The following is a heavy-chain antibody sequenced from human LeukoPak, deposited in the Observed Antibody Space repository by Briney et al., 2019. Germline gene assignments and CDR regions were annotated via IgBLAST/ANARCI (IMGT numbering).Heavy chain of an antibody. D-gene: IGHD3-9*01. CDR3: ARHSISSLRYFDWPHAFDI. J-gene: IGHJ3*02. CDR1: GYSFTSYW. V-gene: IGHV5-51*01. Sequence: GESLKISCKGSGYSFTSYWIGWVRQMPGKGLEWMGIIYPGDSDTRYSPSFQGQVTISADKSISTAYLQWSSLKASDTAMYYRARHSISSLRYFDWPHAFDIWGQGTMVTVSS. CDR2: IYPGDSDT.